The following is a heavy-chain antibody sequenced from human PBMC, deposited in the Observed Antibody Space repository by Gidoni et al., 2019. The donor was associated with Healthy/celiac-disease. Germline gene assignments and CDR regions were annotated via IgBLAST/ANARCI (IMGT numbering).Heavy chain of an antibody. D-gene: IGHD6-19*01. CDR2: ISWNSGSI. CDR1: GFTFDDYA. Sequence: EVQLVESGGGLVQPGRSLRLSCAASGFTFDDYAMHGVRQAPGKGLEWVSGISWNSGSIGYADSVKGRFTISRDNAKNSLYLQMNSLRAEDTALYYCAKGQYLLYSSGRPPDYWGQGTLVTVSS. J-gene: IGHJ4*02. V-gene: IGHV3-9*01. CDR3: AKGQYLLYSSGRPPDY.